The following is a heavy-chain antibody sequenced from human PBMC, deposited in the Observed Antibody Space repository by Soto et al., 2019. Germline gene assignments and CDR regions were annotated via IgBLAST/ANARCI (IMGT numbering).Heavy chain of an antibody. D-gene: IGHD1-1*01. CDR1: GFTFSNAW. CDR3: TTDRTIVPPDFDY. CDR2: IKSKTDGGTT. J-gene: IGHJ4*02. Sequence: GGSLRLSCAASGFTFSNAWMSWVRQAPGKGLEWVGRIKSKTDGGTTDYAAPVKGRFTISRDDSKNTLYLQMNSLKTEDTAVYYCTTDRTIVPPDFDYWGQGTLVTVSS. V-gene: IGHV3-15*01.